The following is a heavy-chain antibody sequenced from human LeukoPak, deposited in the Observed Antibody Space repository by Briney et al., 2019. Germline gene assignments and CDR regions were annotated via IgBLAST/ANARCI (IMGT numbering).Heavy chain of an antibody. CDR3: AARDCGGDCQGDDY. Sequence: SVKVSCKASGFTFTSSAMQWVRQARGQRLEWIGWIVVGSGNTNYAQKFQERVTITRDMSTSTAYMEPSSLRSEDTAVYYCAARDCGGDCQGDDYWGQGTLVTVSS. J-gene: IGHJ4*02. CDR1: GFTFTSSA. V-gene: IGHV1-58*02. CDR2: IVVGSGNT. D-gene: IGHD2-21*01.